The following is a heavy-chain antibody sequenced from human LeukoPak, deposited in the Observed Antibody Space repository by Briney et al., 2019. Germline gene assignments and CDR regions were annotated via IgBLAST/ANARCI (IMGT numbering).Heavy chain of an antibody. V-gene: IGHV3-15*01. CDR3: AADTPVPLAQIDY. D-gene: IGHD2-2*01. J-gene: IGHJ4*02. Sequence: GGSLRLSCAVSGYTFTNAWMNWVRQAPGKGLKWVGRVRAKTDGGTTEYAAPVKGRFSISRDDSTNTVYLQMNSLITEDTAIYYCAADTPVPLAQIDYWGQGALVTVSS. CDR1: GYTFTNAW. CDR2: VRAKTDGGTT.